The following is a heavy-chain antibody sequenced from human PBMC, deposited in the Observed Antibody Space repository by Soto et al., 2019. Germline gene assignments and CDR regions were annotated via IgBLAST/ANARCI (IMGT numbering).Heavy chain of an antibody. CDR2: ISSSGSTI. D-gene: IGHD5-12*01. Sequence: SLRLSCAASGFTFSDYYMSGIRQAPGKGLEWVSYISSSGSTIYYTDSVKGRFTISRDNAKNSLYLQMNSLRAEDNAVYYCARAGMQLATTHDLFAIWGQGSMVTVS. V-gene: IGHV3-11*01. CDR1: GFTFSDYY. J-gene: IGHJ3*02. CDR3: ARAGMQLATTHDLFAI.